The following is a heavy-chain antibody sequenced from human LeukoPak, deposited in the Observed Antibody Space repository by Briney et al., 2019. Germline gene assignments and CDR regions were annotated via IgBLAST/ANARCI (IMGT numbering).Heavy chain of an antibody. CDR3: AKDQGYYYDSSGPRARDAFDI. Sequence: GGSLRLSCAASGFTFSSYAMSWVRQAPGKGLEWVSAISGSGGSTYYADSVKGRFTISRDNSKNTLYLQMNSLRAEDTAVYYCAKDQGYYYDSSGPRARDAFDIWGQGTMVTVSS. J-gene: IGHJ3*02. CDR2: ISGSGGST. CDR1: GFTFSSYA. D-gene: IGHD3-22*01. V-gene: IGHV3-23*01.